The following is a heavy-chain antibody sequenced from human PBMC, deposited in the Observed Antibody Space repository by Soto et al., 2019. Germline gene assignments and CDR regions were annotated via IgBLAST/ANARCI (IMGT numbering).Heavy chain of an antibody. CDR2: IHPDGGHT. V-gene: IGHV1-46*01. CDR3: ARGDNDY. Sequence: GASVKVSCKASGYTFTNYYVQWVRQAPGQGLEWLGVIHPDGGHTTYSQKFHDRVTMTRDTFTSTVYMELSSLRSEDTAVYYCARGDNDYWGQGTLVTV. J-gene: IGHJ4*02. CDR1: GYTFTNYY.